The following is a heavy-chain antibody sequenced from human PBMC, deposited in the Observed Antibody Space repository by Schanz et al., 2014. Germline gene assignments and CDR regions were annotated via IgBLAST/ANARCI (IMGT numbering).Heavy chain of an antibody. J-gene: IGHJ3*02. CDR2: INGYNGHT. Sequence: QVQLVQSGAEVKKPGASVKVSCKASGYTFTSYGITWVRQAPGQGLEWMGWINGYNGHTLYAQKFQGRVTMTTDTSTSTSYMELTSLRFDDTAVYYCARGGGPEYVFDIWGQGTILTVSS. CDR3: ARGGGPEYVFDI. V-gene: IGHV1-18*01. D-gene: IGHD5-12*01. CDR1: GYTFTSYG.